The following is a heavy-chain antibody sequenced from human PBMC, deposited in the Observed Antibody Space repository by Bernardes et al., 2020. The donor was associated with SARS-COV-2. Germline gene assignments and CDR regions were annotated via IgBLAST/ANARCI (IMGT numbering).Heavy chain of an antibody. Sequence: GGSLRLSCAASGFTFNNYAMNWVRQAPGKGLEWVSAISRSGDSTYYAGSVKGRFTISRDNSKKKLYLQMNSLRVDDTAVYYCAKAGEQYLVRYSFDYWGQGTLVTVSS. V-gene: IGHV3-23*01. J-gene: IGHJ4*02. CDR3: AKAGEQYLVRYSFDY. CDR2: ISRSGDST. CDR1: GFTFNNYA. D-gene: IGHD6-13*01.